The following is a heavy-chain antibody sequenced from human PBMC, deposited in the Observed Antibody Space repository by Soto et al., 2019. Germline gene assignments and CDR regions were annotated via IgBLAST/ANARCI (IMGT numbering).Heavy chain of an antibody. V-gene: IGHV4-34*01. CDR1: GVSFGGYY. Sequence: QVQLQQWGAGLLKPSETLSLTCAVYGVSFGGYYWSWIRQPPGKGLVWIGEINNSVSTNYNPSLKSRVTISVDPAKNRVSLKLSSVTAAYTAVYYCARGPSGGRNWFDPWGQGNLGPVSS. J-gene: IGHJ5*02. CDR2: INNSVST. D-gene: IGHD2-15*01. CDR3: ARGPSGGRNWFDP.